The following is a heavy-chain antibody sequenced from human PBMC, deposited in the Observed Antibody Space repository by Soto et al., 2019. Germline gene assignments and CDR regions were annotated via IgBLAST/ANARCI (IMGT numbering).Heavy chain of an antibody. Sequence: ASVKLAWKAAGCGFSIYAISWVRQAPGQGLEWMGGIIPIFGTANYAQKFQGRVTITADESTSTAYMELSSLRSEDTAVYYCAREGGYHFAYWGQGTLVPVSS. CDR1: GCGFSIYA. J-gene: IGHJ4*02. V-gene: IGHV1-69*13. D-gene: IGHD5-12*01. CDR2: IIPIFGTA. CDR3: AREGGYHFAY.